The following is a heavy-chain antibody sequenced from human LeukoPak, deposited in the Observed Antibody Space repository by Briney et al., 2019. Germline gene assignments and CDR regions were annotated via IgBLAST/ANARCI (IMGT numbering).Heavy chain of an antibody. CDR3: AKDGEGLWFGELLSYFFDY. CDR2: ISGGGGST. Sequence: PGGSLRLSCAASGFTFSSYAMSWVRQAPGKGLEWVSAISGGGGSTYYADSVKGRFTISRDNSKNTLFLQMNSLRAEDTAIYYCAKDGEGLWFGELLSYFFDYWGQGTPVTVSS. CDR1: GFTFSSYA. J-gene: IGHJ4*02. V-gene: IGHV3-23*01. D-gene: IGHD3-10*01.